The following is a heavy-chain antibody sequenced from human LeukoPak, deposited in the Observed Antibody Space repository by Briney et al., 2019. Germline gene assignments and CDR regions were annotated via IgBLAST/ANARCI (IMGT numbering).Heavy chain of an antibody. CDR2: ISGSGSAI. CDR1: GFNFSDFY. J-gene: IGHJ1*01. D-gene: IGHD2-2*01. V-gene: IGHV3-11*04. Sequence: PGGSLRLSCAASGFNFSDFYMSWIRQAPGKGLEWVSYISGSGSAIYYADSVRGRFTISRDNAKNSLYLQMNSLRAEDTAVYYCATYSSSNGREFQYWGQGTLVTVSS. CDR3: ATYSSSNGREFQY.